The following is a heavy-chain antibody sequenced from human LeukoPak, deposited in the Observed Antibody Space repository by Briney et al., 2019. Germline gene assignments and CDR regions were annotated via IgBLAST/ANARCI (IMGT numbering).Heavy chain of an antibody. J-gene: IGHJ4*02. CDR1: GFTFSSYW. V-gene: IGHV3-7*01. Sequence: GGSLRLSCAASGFTFSSYWMSWVRQAPGKGLEWLANIKQDGSEKYYVDSVKGRFTISRDNSKNTLYLQMNSLRDEDTAVYYCARDYVQDYWGQGTLVTVSS. CDR2: IKQDGSEK. CDR3: ARDYVQDY. D-gene: IGHD3-16*01.